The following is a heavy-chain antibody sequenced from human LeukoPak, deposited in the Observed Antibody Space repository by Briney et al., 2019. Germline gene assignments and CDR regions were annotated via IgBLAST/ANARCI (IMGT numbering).Heavy chain of an antibody. Sequence: PSETLSLTCTVSGGSISSYYWSWIRQPAGKGLEWIGRIYTSGSTNYNPSLKSRDTMSVDTSKNQFSLKLSSVTAADTAVYYCARDSNYGSGSYSYYMDVWGKGTTVTVSS. D-gene: IGHD3-10*01. CDR1: GGSISSYY. CDR3: ARDSNYGSGSYSYYMDV. V-gene: IGHV4-4*07. CDR2: IYTSGST. J-gene: IGHJ6*03.